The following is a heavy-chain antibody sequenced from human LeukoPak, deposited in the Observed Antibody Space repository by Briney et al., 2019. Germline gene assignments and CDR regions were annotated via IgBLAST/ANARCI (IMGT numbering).Heavy chain of an antibody. Sequence: PSETLSLTCTISGGSISSYYWSWIRQPPGKGLEWIGYISCSGSTNYNPSLKSRVTISVDTSKNQFSLKLSSMTAADTAVYYCAREVHEVYGFSRGMDVWGQGTTVTVSS. CDR3: AREVHEVYGFSRGMDV. V-gene: IGHV4-59*01. CDR1: GGSISSYY. CDR2: ISCSGST. J-gene: IGHJ6*02. D-gene: IGHD3-10*01.